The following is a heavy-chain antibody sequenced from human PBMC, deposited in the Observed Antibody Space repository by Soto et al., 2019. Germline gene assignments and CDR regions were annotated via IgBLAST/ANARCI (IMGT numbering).Heavy chain of an antibody. J-gene: IGHJ4*02. CDR1: GFTFSSYA. CDR3: ARVYYDSSGYKPPSYYFDY. D-gene: IGHD3-22*01. V-gene: IGHV3-30-3*01. Sequence: QVQLVESGGGVVQPGRSLRLSCAASGFTFSSYAMHWVRQAPGKGLEWVAVISYDGSNKYYADSVKGRFTISRDNSKNTLYLQMNRLRAEDTAVNYCARVYYDSSGYKPPSYYFDYWGQGTLVTVSS. CDR2: ISYDGSNK.